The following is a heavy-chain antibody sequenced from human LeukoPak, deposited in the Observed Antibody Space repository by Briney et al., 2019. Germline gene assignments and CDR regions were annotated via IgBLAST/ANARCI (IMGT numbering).Heavy chain of an antibody. CDR3: ASLDY. Sequence: GGSLRLSCAASGFTFSIYWVHWVRQASGKGLVWVSSINSDGSSTSYADSVKGRFTISRDSAKNTLYLQMNTLRAEDTAVYYCASLDYWGQGTPVTVSS. V-gene: IGHV3-74*01. CDR2: INSDGSST. CDR1: GFTFSIYW. J-gene: IGHJ4*02.